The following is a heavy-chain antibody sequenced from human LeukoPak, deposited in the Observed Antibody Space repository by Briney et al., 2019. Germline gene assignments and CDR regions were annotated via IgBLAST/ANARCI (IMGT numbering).Heavy chain of an antibody. J-gene: IGHJ4*02. CDR1: GGSISSYY. CDR2: IYYSGST. D-gene: IGHD3-9*01. CDR3: ARSYDILTEYYFDY. V-gene: IGHV4-59*01. Sequence: SETLSLTCTVSGGSISSYYWSWIRQPPGKGLEWIGYIYYSGSTNYNPSLKSRVTISVDTSKNQFSLKLSSVTAADTAVYYCARSYDILTEYYFDYWGQGTLVTVSS.